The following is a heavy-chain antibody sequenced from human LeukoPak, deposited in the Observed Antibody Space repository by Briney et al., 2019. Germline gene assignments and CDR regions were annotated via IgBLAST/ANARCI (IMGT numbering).Heavy chain of an antibody. CDR1: GASISGSYY. Sequence: SETLSLTCTVSGASISGSYYWVWIRQPPGKGLEWIGSIYHSGTTYYNPSLKSRVTMSVDTSKNQFSLKLSSVTAADTAVYYCARHIQVTFRVSRLGWFDAWGQGTLVTVSS. J-gene: IGHJ5*02. V-gene: IGHV4-38-2*02. CDR3: ARHIQVTFRVSRLGWFDA. D-gene: IGHD2-21*01. CDR2: IYHSGTT.